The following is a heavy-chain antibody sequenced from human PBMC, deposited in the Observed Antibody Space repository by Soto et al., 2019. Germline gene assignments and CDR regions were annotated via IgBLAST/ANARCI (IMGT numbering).Heavy chain of an antibody. D-gene: IGHD3-10*01. CDR2: IYYSGST. V-gene: IGHV4-30-4*01. CDR1: GGSISSGDYY. CDR3: ARDMGYYGSGSRPAFDY. J-gene: IGHJ4*02. Sequence: SETLSLTCTVSGGSISSGDYYWSWIRQPPGKGLEWIGYIYYSGSTYYNPSLKSRVTISVDTSKNQFSLKLSSVTAADTAVYYCARDMGYYGSGSRPAFDYWGQGNLVTVSS.